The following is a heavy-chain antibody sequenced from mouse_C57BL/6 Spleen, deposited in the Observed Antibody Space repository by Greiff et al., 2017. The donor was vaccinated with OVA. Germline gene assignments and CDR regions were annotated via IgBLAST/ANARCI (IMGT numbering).Heavy chain of an antibody. V-gene: IGHV2-5*01. CDR2: IWRGGST. CDR3: AKFSYDYYAMDY. CDR1: GFSLTSYG. J-gene: IGHJ4*01. Sequence: QVQLKESGPGLVQPSQSLSITCTVSGFSLTSYGVHWVRQSPGTGLEWLGVIWRGGSTDYNAAFMSRLSITKDNSKSQVFFKMNSLQADDTAIYYCAKFSYDYYAMDYWGQGTSVTVSS.